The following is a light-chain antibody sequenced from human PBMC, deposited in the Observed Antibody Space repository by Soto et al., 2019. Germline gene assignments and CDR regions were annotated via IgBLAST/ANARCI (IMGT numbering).Light chain of an antibody. CDR2: GTS. J-gene: IGKJ1*01. CDR3: QQYGTSPRT. V-gene: IGKV3-20*01. CDR1: QTVRNNY. Sequence: EFVLTQSPGTLSLSPGERATLSCRASQTVRNNYLAWYQQKPGQAPRLLISGTSTRATGIPDRFSGSASGTDFTLTISRLEPEDFAVYYCQQYGTSPRTFGQGTKVDIK.